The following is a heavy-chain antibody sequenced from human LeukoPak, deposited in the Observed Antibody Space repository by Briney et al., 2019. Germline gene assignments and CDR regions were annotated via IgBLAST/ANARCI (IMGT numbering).Heavy chain of an antibody. CDR2: VKQDGGEK. D-gene: IGHD2-15*01. V-gene: IGHV3-7*01. CDR1: GFTFSSYW. J-gene: IGHJ6*02. CDR3: ARGRHFVVVVATTLDV. Sequence: GGSLRLSCAASGFTFSSYWMNWVRQAPGKGLEWVARVKQDGGEKYYVDSVKGRFTISRDDAKNSLYLQMNNLRAEDTAVYYCARGRHFVVVVATTLDVWGLGTTVTVSS.